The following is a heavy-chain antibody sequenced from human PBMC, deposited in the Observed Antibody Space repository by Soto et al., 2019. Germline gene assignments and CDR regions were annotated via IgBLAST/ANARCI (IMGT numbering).Heavy chain of an antibody. D-gene: IGHD3-22*01. CDR2: IYYSGST. V-gene: IGHV4-39*01. CDR3: ARHSFVRCAYGGNYHFYY. Sequence: SETLSLTCTVSGGSISSSSYYWGWIRQPPGKGLEWIGSIYYSGSTYYNPSLKSRVTISVDTSKNQFSLKLSSVTAADTAVYYCARHSFVRCAYGGNYHFYYWGQGTLVTVS. CDR1: GGSISSSSYY. J-gene: IGHJ4*02.